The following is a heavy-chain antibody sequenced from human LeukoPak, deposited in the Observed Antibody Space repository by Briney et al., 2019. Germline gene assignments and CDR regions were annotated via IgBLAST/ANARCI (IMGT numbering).Heavy chain of an antibody. Sequence: SETLSLTCIVSGGSISHYYWNWIRQPPGKGLEWIGYIYYSGSTYYNPSLKSRVTISVDTSKNQFSLKLSSVTAADTAVYYCARAKGITYFDYWGQGTLVTVSS. CDR2: IYYSGST. CDR1: GGSISHYY. V-gene: IGHV4-59*08. CDR3: ARAKGITYFDY. J-gene: IGHJ4*02.